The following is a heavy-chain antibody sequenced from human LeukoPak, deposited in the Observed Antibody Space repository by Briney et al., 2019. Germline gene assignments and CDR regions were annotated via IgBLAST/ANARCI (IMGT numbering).Heavy chain of an antibody. CDR2: ISSSSSTI. CDR3: ARDPPYYYGSGSYYFDY. V-gene: IGHV3-48*01. J-gene: IGHJ4*02. Sequence: PGGSLRLSCAASGFTFSSYSMNWVRQAPGKGLEWVSYISSSSSTICYADSVKGRFTISRDNAKNSLYLQMNSLRAEDTAVYYCARDPPYYYGSGSYYFDYWGQGTLVTVSS. D-gene: IGHD3-10*01. CDR1: GFTFSSYS.